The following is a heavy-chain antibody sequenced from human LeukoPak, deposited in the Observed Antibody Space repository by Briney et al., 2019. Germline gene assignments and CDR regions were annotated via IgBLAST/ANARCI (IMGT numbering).Heavy chain of an antibody. CDR1: GFTVSSNY. CDR3: ARTRGRHFDY. J-gene: IGHJ4*02. CDR2: IYSGGST. Sequence: GGSLRLTCAASGFTVSSNYMSWVRQAPGKGLEWVSVIYSGGSTYYADSVKGRFTISRDTSKNTLYFQMNSLRAEDTAVYYCARTRGRHFDYWGQGTLVTVSS. V-gene: IGHV3-53*01.